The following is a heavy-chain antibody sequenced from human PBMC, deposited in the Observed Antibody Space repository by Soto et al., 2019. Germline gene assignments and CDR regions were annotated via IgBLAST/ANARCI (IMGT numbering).Heavy chain of an antibody. J-gene: IGHJ4*01. CDR3: TTVHGQKEWCLDY. CDR1: GFHFINGW. Sequence: PGGSLRLSCRSSGFHFINGWMSWVRPAPGKGLEWVGHMKSVHYGGTADYAAPVTGRFTISRDDSINTVYLQMNNLQSDDTAVYYCTTVHGQKEWCLDYWGHGTPVTVSS. CDR2: MKSVHYGGTA. V-gene: IGHV3-15*07. D-gene: IGHD3-3*01.